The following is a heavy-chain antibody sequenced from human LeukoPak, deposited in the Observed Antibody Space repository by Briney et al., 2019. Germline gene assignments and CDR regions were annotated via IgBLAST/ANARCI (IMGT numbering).Heavy chain of an antibody. Sequence: ASVKVSCKASGYTFTSYAMHWVRQAPGQRLERMGWINAGIGNTKYSQKFQGRVTITRDTSASTAYMELSSLRSDDTAVYYCARGLRYFDWLLYYWGQGTLVTVSS. V-gene: IGHV1-3*01. D-gene: IGHD3-9*01. CDR1: GYTFTSYA. J-gene: IGHJ4*02. CDR2: INAGIGNT. CDR3: ARGLRYFDWLLYY.